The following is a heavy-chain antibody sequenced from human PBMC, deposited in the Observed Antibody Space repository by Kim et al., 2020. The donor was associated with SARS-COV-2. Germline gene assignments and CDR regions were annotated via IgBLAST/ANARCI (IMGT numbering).Heavy chain of an antibody. V-gene: IGHV4-39*01. J-gene: IGHJ4*02. Sequence: SETLSLTCTVSGGSISSSSYYWGWIRQPPGKGLEWIGSIYYSGSTYYNPSLKSRVTISVDTSKNQFSLKLSSVTAADTAVYYCASFGIVVVPAATRYFDYWGQGTLVTVSS. CDR1: GGSISSSSYY. CDR2: IYYSGST. D-gene: IGHD2-2*01. CDR3: ASFGIVVVPAATRYFDY.